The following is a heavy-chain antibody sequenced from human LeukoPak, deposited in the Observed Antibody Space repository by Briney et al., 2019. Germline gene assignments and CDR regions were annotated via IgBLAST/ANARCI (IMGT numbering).Heavy chain of an antibody. CDR2: INHSGST. J-gene: IGHJ5*02. Sequence: SETLSLTCGVYSGSFSGYHWTWVRLRPGKGLEWIGDINHSGSTHYNPSLKSRVTISVDTSNTLYPLKLRPVTAAATAEYYCARVFPSSVGWFDHWGQGTLVTVSS. CDR3: ARVFPSSVGWFDH. D-gene: IGHD6-6*01. CDR1: SGSFSGYH. V-gene: IGHV4-34*01.